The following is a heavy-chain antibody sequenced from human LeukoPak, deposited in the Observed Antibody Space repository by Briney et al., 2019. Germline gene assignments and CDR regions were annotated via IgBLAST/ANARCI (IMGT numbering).Heavy chain of an antibody. CDR1: GFTFSDYW. V-gene: IGHV3-74*01. CDR3: TRDLAADAFDV. J-gene: IGHJ3*01. D-gene: IGHD6-25*01. CDR2: VNSAGSTT. Sequence: GGSLRLSCAASGFTFSDYWTHWVRQAPGKGLVWVSRVNSAGSTTTYADSVKGRFTISRDNAKNTLYLRMNSLRADDTAVYYCTRDLAADAFDVWGQGTVVTVSS.